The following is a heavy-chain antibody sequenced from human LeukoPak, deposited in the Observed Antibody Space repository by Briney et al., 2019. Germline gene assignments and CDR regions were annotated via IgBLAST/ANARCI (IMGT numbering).Heavy chain of an antibody. J-gene: IGHJ4*02. CDR1: GYTFTSYG. CDR3: AFVAGRYCSSTSCYFNY. CDR2: MNPNSGNT. D-gene: IGHD2-2*01. V-gene: IGHV1-8*02. Sequence: ASVKVSCKASGYTFTSYGISWVRQATGQGLEWMGWMNPNSGNTGYAQKFQGRVTMTRNTSISTAYMELSSLRSEDTAVYYCAFVAGRYCSSTSCYFNYWGQGTLVTVSS.